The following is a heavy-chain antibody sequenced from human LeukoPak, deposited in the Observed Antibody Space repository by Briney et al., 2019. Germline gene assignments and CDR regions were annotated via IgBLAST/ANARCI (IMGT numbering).Heavy chain of an antibody. CDR2: ISNTGGGT. V-gene: IGHV3-23*01. Sequence: GGSLRLSCAVSGITLSNYGMTWVRQAPGKGLEWVAGISNTGGGTNYADSVKGRFTISRDNPNNTLYLQMNSLRAEHTAVYFCAKRGVVIRAILVGFHKEAYYFDSWGQGALVTVSS. CDR1: GITLSNYG. CDR3: AKRGVVIRAILVGFHKEAYYFDS. J-gene: IGHJ4*02. D-gene: IGHD2-21*01.